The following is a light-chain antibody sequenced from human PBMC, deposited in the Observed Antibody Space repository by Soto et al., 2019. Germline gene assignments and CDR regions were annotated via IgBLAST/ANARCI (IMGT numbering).Light chain of an antibody. CDR2: GNN. Sequence: QAVVTQLPSVSGAPGQRVTISCTGSSSNIGAGYDVHWYQQFPGTAPKLLIHGNNNRPSGVPDRFSGSKSGSSASLAITGLQAEDEADYYCQSSDSSLSGSRVVFGGGTKLTVL. J-gene: IGLJ2*01. CDR3: QSSDSSLSGSRVV. V-gene: IGLV1-40*01. CDR1: SSNIGAGYD.